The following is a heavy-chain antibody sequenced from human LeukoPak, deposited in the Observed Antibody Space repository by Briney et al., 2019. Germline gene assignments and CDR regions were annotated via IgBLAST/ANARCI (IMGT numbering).Heavy chain of an antibody. CDR3: ARELGVGVIGDAFDI. Sequence: GGSLRLSRAVSGFTLGSYWMHWVRQAPGQGLAWVSRVNTDGSSTTYAESVKGRFTISKDNAKNTLYLQMNGLRAEDTAVYYCARELGVGVIGDAFDIWGQGTVVTVSS. J-gene: IGHJ3*02. CDR1: GFTLGSYW. D-gene: IGHD3-22*01. V-gene: IGHV3-74*01. CDR2: VNTDGSST.